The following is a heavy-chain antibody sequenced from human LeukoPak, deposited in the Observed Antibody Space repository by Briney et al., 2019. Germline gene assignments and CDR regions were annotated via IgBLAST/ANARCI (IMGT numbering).Heavy chain of an antibody. CDR3: ARAKYNWNYFPLGWFDP. CDR1: GYTFTSYY. CDR2: INPSGGST. Sequence: ASVKVSCKASGYTFTSYYMHWVRQAPGQGLEWMGIINPSGGSTSYAQKFQGRVTMTRDTSTSTVYMELSSLRSEDTAVYYCARAKYNWNYFPLGWFDPWGQGTLVTVSS. J-gene: IGHJ5*02. V-gene: IGHV1-46*01. D-gene: IGHD1-7*01.